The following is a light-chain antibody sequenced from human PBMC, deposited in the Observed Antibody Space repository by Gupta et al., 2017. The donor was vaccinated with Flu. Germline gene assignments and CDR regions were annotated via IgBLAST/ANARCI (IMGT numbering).Light chain of an antibody. CDR2: GAS. Sequence: ESVFTQSPGTLSLSPRSRATLSCTASQSVGSNYLAWYQQRPGQAPRLLIYGASSRATGIPDRFSGSGSGTELTLTISRLEPEDFAVYYCQQDYILPFTFGRGTKVEIK. CDR1: QSVGSNY. V-gene: IGKV3-20*01. J-gene: IGKJ2*01. CDR3: QQDYILPFT.